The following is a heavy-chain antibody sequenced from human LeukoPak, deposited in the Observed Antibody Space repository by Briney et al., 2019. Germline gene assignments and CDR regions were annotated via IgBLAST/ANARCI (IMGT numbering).Heavy chain of an antibody. V-gene: IGHV3-48*04. CDR3: AKPLHYDSSGYYFAN. Sequence: PGGSLRLSCAASGFTFSRYSMNWVRQAPGKGLEWVSYISSSGSTIYYADSVKGRFTISRDNAKNSLYLQMNSLRAEDTALYYCAKPLHYDSSGYYFANWGQGTLVTVSS. J-gene: IGHJ4*02. CDR2: ISSSGSTI. CDR1: GFTFSRYS. D-gene: IGHD3-22*01.